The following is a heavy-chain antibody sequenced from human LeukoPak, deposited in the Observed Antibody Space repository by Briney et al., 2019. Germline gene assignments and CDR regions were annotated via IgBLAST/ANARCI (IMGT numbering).Heavy chain of an antibody. CDR1: GGSFCGYY. Sequence: TSETLSLTCAVYGGSFCGYYWSWLRQPPGKGLEWIGEVNHSGSTNYNPSLKSRVTISVDTSKNQFSLKLSSVTAADTAVYYCAIARGYCSSTSCYGGPRLFGMDVWGQGTTVTVSS. V-gene: IGHV4-34*01. CDR3: AIARGYCSSTSCYGGPRLFGMDV. CDR2: VNHSGST. J-gene: IGHJ6*02. D-gene: IGHD2-2*01.